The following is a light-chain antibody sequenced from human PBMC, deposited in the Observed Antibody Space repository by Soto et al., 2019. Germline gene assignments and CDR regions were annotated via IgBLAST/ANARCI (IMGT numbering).Light chain of an antibody. CDR2: EDS. Sequence: QSVLTQPASVSGSPGQSITIACTGISTDVENYNFVSWYQQHPGKVPKLIIYEDSKRPSGISDRFSGSKSGNSASLTISGLQAEDEADYYCCSHAGFNTPYVFXTGTKVTVL. CDR1: STDVENYNF. CDR3: CSHAGFNTPYV. J-gene: IGLJ1*01. V-gene: IGLV2-23*01.